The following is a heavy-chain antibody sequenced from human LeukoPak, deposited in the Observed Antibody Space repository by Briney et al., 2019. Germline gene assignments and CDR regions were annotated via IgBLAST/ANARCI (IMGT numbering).Heavy chain of an antibody. V-gene: IGHV1-2*02. CDR2: INPNSGGT. D-gene: IGHD2-8*02. J-gene: IGHJ1*01. CDR1: GYPFIGCY. CDR3: ARTASAIRSVLGVQSSLFQH. Sequence: ASVKVSCKASGYPFIGCYMHWVRQAPGQGLEGMGWINPNSGGTNYAQKFQGRVTLTRDTSITTAYMELSRLRSDDTAVYYCARTASAIRSVLGVQSSLFQHWGQGTLVTVSS.